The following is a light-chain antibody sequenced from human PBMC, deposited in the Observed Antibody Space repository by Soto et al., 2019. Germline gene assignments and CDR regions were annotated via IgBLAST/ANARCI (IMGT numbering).Light chain of an antibody. J-gene: IGKJ1*01. CDR2: GAS. V-gene: IGKV3-15*01. Sequence: EIVMSQSPATMSVSPGERATLSCRPNHSVNNYLDWYQQKPGQAPRLLIYGASTRATGIPARFSGSGSGTDFTLTISSLQSEDFAVYYCQQYNNSPRTFGQGTKVDIK. CDR1: HSVNNY. CDR3: QQYNNSPRT.